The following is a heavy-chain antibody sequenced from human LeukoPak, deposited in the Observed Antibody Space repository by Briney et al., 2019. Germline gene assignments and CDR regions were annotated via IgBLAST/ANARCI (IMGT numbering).Heavy chain of an antibody. D-gene: IGHD5-18*01. CDR3: ARDPTDLVDTARFDY. Sequence: ASVKVSCKASGYTFTSYGISWVRQAPGQGLEWVGWISAYNGNTNYAQKLQGRVTMTTDTSTSTAYMELRSLRSDDTAVYYCARDPTDLVDTARFDYWGQGTLVTVSS. J-gene: IGHJ4*02. CDR2: ISAYNGNT. V-gene: IGHV1-18*01. CDR1: GYTFTSYG.